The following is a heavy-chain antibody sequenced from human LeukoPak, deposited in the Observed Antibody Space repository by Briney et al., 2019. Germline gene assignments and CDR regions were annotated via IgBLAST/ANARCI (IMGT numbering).Heavy chain of an antibody. V-gene: IGHV1-2*02. CDR1: GYTFISYY. Sequence: ASVKVSCKAPGYTFISYYVHWVRQAPGQGLEWMGWINPKSGGTKYAQNFQGRVTLTRDTSISTAYMELSSLRSDDTAVYFCAREAYSSGWAEQVYWGQGTLVTVSS. CDR2: INPKSGGT. J-gene: IGHJ4*02. CDR3: AREAYSSGWAEQVY. D-gene: IGHD6-19*01.